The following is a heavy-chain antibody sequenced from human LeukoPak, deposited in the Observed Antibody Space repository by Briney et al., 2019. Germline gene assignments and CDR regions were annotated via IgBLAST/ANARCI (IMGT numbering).Heavy chain of an antibody. V-gene: IGHV1-18*01. Sequence: ASVKVSCKASGYTFTSYGISWVRQAPGQGLEWMGWISAYNGNTNYAQKLQGRVTMTTDTSTSTAYLELRSLRSDDTAVYYCANYQLHGEGNWFDPWGQGTLVTVSS. CDR1: GYTFTSYG. D-gene: IGHD2-2*01. CDR2: ISAYNGNT. J-gene: IGHJ5*02. CDR3: ANYQLHGEGNWFDP.